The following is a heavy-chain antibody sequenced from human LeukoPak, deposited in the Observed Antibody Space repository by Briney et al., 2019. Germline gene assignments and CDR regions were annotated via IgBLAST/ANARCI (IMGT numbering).Heavy chain of an antibody. V-gene: IGHV1-18*01. CDR1: GYTFTSYG. Sequence: ASVKVSRKASGYTFTSYGISWVRQAPGQGLEWMGWISAYNGNTNYAQKLQGRVTMTTDTSTSTAYMELRSLRSDDTAVYYCARQQLVHNWFDPWGQGTLVTVSS. CDR2: ISAYNGNT. CDR3: ARQQLVHNWFDP. D-gene: IGHD6-13*01. J-gene: IGHJ5*02.